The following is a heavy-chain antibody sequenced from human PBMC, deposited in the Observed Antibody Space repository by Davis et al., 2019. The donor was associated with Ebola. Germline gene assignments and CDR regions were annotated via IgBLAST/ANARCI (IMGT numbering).Heavy chain of an antibody. D-gene: IGHD2-2*01. J-gene: IGHJ4*02. CDR1: GFTFSSYE. CDR3: TTAPLGYCSSTSCYSYFDY. CDR2: IYSGGST. Sequence: GESLKISCAASGFTFSSYEMNWVRQAPGKGLEWVSVIYSGGSTYYADSVKGRFTISRDNSKNTLYLQMNSLKTEDTAVYYCTTAPLGYCSSTSCYSYFDYWGQGTLVTVSS. V-gene: IGHV3-53*01.